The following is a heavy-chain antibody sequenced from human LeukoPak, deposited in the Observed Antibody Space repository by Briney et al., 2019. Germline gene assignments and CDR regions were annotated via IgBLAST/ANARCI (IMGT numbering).Heavy chain of an antibody. Sequence: ASVKVSCKASGYTFTSYDINWVRQATGQGLEWMGWMNPNSGNTGHAQKFQGRVTMTRNTSISTAYMELSSLRSEDTAVYYCARAPRQLLLGRYYYYYGMDVWGQGTTVTVSS. J-gene: IGHJ6*02. D-gene: IGHD2-2*01. CDR3: ARAPRQLLLGRYYYYYGMDV. V-gene: IGHV1-8*01. CDR1: GYTFTSYD. CDR2: MNPNSGNT.